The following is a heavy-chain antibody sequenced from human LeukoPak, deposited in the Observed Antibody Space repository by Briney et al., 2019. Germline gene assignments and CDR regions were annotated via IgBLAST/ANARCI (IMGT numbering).Heavy chain of an antibody. Sequence: GGSLRLSCAASGFTFSDYSMNWVRQAPGKGLEWVSYISFSVNTKYYGDSVKGRFTISRDNAKNSLYLHMDSLRAEDTAVYYCAKDATLGYCSSTSCRGSWGQGTLVTVSS. CDR2: ISFSVNTK. D-gene: IGHD2-2*01. CDR1: GFTFSDYS. J-gene: IGHJ5*02. V-gene: IGHV3-48*04. CDR3: AKDATLGYCSSTSCRGS.